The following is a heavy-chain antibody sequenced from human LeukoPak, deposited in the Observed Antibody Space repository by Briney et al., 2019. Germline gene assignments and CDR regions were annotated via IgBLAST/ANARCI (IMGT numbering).Heavy chain of an antibody. V-gene: IGHV3-11*01. CDR2: ISSSGSTI. CDR1: GFTFSDYY. Sequence: GGSLRLSCAASGFTFSDYYMSWIPQAPGKGLEWVSYISSSGSTIYYADSVKGRFTISRDNAKNSLYLQMNSLRAEDTAVYYCARGVNDYYDSSGLDYWGQGTLVTVSS. CDR3: ARGVNDYYDSSGLDY. J-gene: IGHJ4*02. D-gene: IGHD3-22*01.